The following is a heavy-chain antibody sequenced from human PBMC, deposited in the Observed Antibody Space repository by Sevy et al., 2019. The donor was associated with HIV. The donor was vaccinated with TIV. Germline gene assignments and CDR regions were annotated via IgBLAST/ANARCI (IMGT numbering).Heavy chain of an antibody. Sequence: SETLPLTCTVSGGSISSGDYYWSWIRQPPGKGLEWIGYIYYSGSTYYNPSLKSRVTISVDTSKNQFSLKLSSVTAADTAVYYCARDNYYYDSSGYYFHDAFDIWGQGTMVTVSS. V-gene: IGHV4-30-4*01. CDR3: ARDNYYYDSSGYYFHDAFDI. CDR2: IYYSGST. J-gene: IGHJ3*02. CDR1: GGSISSGDYY. D-gene: IGHD3-22*01.